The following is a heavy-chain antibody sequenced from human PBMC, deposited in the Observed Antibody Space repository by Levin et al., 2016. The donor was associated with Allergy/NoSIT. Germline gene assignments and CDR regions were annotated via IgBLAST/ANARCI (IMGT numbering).Heavy chain of an antibody. CDR3: ARDRRDSSGWNFDY. Sequence: RQAPGKGLEWIGSIYHSGSTYYNPSLKSRVTISVDTSKNQFSLNLSSVTAADTAVYYCARDRRDSSGWNFDYWGQGTLVTVSS. V-gene: IGHV4-38-2*02. CDR2: IYHSGST. D-gene: IGHD6-19*01. J-gene: IGHJ4*02.